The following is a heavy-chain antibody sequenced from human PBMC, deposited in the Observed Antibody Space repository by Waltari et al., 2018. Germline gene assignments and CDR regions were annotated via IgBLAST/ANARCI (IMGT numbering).Heavy chain of an antibody. V-gene: IGHV4-34*01. D-gene: IGHD6-6*01. CDR2: INHSGST. CDR1: GGSFSNSYFTGYY. J-gene: IGHJ5*02. CDR3: ARGRSKSYSSSTLSTRWFDP. Sequence: QLQQWGAGLLKPSETLSLTCAVYGGSFSNSYFTGYYWSWIRQPPGKGREWIGEINHSGSTNYNPALKSLVTILGDTSKNHFSRKLNSVTAADTAVYYCARGRSKSYSSSTLSTRWFDPWGQGTLVTVSS.